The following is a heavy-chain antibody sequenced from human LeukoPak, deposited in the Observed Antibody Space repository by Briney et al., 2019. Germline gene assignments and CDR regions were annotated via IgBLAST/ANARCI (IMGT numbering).Heavy chain of an antibody. D-gene: IGHD1-26*01. CDR1: GFNFRGYA. J-gene: IGHJ6*02. CDR3: AKEVVLGETNYYYYGMDV. V-gene: IGHV3-23*01. Sequence: PGGSLRLSCAASGFNFRGYAMSWVRQAPGKGLEWVSSISGSATRAHYAESVRGRFTISRDNVQNTLHLQMTGLRADDTAVYYCAKEVVLGETNYYYYGMDVWGQGTTVSVSS. CDR2: ISGSATRA.